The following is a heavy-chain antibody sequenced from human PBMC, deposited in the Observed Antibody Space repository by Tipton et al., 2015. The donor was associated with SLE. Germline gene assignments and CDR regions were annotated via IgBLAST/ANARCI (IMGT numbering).Heavy chain of an antibody. Sequence: QLVQSGEEVKKAGESLKISCKGSGYTFATYWIGWVRQIPGKGLEWMGIIYPADSDTRYSPSFQGQVTISVDRSIDTAYLQWSSLKASDTAMYYCARRSLTLHLSWGQGTLVTVSS. CDR2: IYPADSDT. CDR3: ARRSLTLHLS. J-gene: IGHJ5*02. D-gene: IGHD4-11*01. CDR1: GYTFATYW. V-gene: IGHV5-51*01.